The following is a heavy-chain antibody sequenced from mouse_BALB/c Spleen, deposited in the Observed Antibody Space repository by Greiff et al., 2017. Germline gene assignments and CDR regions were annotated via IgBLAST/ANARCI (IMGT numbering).Heavy chain of an antibody. V-gene: IGHV2-9*02. CDR1: GFSLTSYG. J-gene: IGHJ3*01. CDR2: IWAGGST. Sequence: VQLVESGPGLVAPSQSLSITCTVSGFSLTSYGVHWVRQPPGKGLEWLGVIWAGGSTNYNSALMSRLSISKDNSKSQVFLKMNSLQTDDTAMYYCARLGRFAYWGQGTLVTVSA. D-gene: IGHD4-1*01. CDR3: ARLGRFAY.